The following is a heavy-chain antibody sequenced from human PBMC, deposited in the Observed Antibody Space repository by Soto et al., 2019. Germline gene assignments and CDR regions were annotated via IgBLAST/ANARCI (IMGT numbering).Heavy chain of an antibody. V-gene: IGHV3-23*01. CDR2: ISASGSKT. CDR3: AKAILPEYYGSGTFDY. D-gene: IGHD3-10*01. Sequence: GGSLRLSCVASGFIFDKYAMTWVRQAPGKGLEWVSIISASGSKTYYADSVKGRFTISRDNSKNTLYLQMDSVAVEDRAMYYCAKAILPEYYGSGTFDYWGQGTLVTVS. J-gene: IGHJ4*02. CDR1: GFIFDKYA.